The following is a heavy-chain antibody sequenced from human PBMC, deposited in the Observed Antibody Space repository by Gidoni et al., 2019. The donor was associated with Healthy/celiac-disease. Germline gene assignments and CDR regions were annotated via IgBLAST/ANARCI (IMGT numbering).Heavy chain of an antibody. J-gene: IGHJ6*03. CDR3: ARDAAVSNYYYYYYMDV. CDR1: GFTFSSYR. D-gene: IGHD4-4*01. V-gene: IGHV3-48*01. Sequence: EVQLVESGGGLVQPGGSLRLSCAASGFTFSSYRMNWVRQAPGKGLEWVSYISSSSSTIYYADSVKGRFTISRDNAKNSLYLQMNSLRAEDTAVYYCARDAAVSNYYYYYYMDVWGKGTTVTVSS. CDR2: ISSSSSTI.